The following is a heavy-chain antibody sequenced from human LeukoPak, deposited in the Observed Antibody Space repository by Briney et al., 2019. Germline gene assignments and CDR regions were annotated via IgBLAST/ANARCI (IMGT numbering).Heavy chain of an antibody. CDR2: IGSTGES. D-gene: IGHD6-19*01. V-gene: IGHV3-13*01. CDR1: GFTFINYD. Sequence: PGGSLRLSCVASGFTFINYDMHWVRQATGKGLEWVSSIGSTGESYYPGSVKGRLTISRENARNSLHLQMNSLKVEDTAVYYCVRAGYSSGWYRFDYWGQGILVTVSS. CDR3: VRAGYSSGWYRFDY. J-gene: IGHJ4*02.